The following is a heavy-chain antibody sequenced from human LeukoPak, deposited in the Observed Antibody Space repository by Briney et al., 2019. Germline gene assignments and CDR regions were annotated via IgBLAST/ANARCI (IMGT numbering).Heavy chain of an antibody. Sequence: SGTLSLTCAVSGGSINSINWWSWVRQSPGQGLEWIGEMYHTGGFNYNPSLKSRVTISLDKSQNQFSLRLSSVTAADTAVYYCARNPRDGYTLDYWGQGALVTVSS. J-gene: IGHJ4*02. CDR1: GGSINSINW. V-gene: IGHV4-4*02. CDR3: ARNPRDGYTLDY. CDR2: MYHTGGF. D-gene: IGHD5-24*01.